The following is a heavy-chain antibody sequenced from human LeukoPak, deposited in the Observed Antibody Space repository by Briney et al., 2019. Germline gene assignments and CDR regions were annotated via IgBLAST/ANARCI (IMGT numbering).Heavy chain of an antibody. CDR3: ARVGGWEPKLHGVTFDY. V-gene: IGHV4-59*01. CDR1: DGSISSSD. J-gene: IGHJ4*02. CDR2: IYYTGSA. Sequence: SEPLSSTGSVLDGSISSSDWSWIRRSPGKGLEWCGYIYYTGSASYIRSLDRPVTMSAATSTNQSSLKLSSVSAAGTAVYFCARVGGWEPKLHGVTFDYLGQGTLVTVSS. D-gene: IGHD1-26*01.